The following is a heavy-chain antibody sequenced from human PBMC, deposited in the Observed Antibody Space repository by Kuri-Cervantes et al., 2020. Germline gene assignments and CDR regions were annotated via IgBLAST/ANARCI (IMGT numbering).Heavy chain of an antibody. CDR3: AKDIVQGGYTGAVFDI. J-gene: IGHJ3*02. CDR1: GGSISSGDYY. Sequence: SETLSLTCTVSGGSISSGDYYWSWIRQPPGKGLEWIGYIYYSGSTYYNPSLRSRVTISVDTSKNQFSLKLSSVTAADTAVYYCAKDIVQGGYTGAVFDIWGQGTMVTVSS. CDR2: IYYSGST. V-gene: IGHV4-30-4*01. D-gene: IGHD5-12*01.